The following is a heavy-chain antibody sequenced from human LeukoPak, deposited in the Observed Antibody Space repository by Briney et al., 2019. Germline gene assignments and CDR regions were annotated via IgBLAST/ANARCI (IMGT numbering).Heavy chain of an antibody. CDR2: IYYSGST. V-gene: IGHV4-39*07. CDR3: ARESKLGVYFDY. J-gene: IGHJ4*02. Sequence: PSETLSLTCTVSGGSLSSSTYYWGWIRQSPGKELQWLGNIYYSGSTFYNPSLKSRVTISVDTSRNQFSLRLNSVTAADTAVYYCARESKLGVYFDYWGQGTLVTVSS. D-gene: IGHD1-26*01. CDR1: GGSLSSSTYY.